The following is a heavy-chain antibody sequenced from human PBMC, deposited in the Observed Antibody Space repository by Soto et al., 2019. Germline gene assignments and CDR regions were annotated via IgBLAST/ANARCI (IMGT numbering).Heavy chain of an antibody. CDR2: ISADNGNT. CDR3: ARSTCDFWSDY. D-gene: IGHD3-3*01. V-gene: IGHV1-18*01. Sequence: QVQLVQSGAEVKKPGASVKVSCKASGYTFTSYGISWVRQAPGQGLGWMGWISADNGNTNYAQKLQGRVTMTTDTSTSKACMALRSLRSDDTAVYYSARSTCDFWSDYWGQGTLVTVSS. J-gene: IGHJ4*02. CDR1: GYTFTSYG.